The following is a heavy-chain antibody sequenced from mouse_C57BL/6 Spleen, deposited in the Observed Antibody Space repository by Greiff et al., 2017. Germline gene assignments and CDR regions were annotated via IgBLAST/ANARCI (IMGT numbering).Heavy chain of an antibody. D-gene: IGHD1-1*01. CDR2: FYPGSGSI. Sequence: QVQLKESGAELVKPGASVKLSCKASGYTFTEYTIHWVKQRSGQGLEWIGWFYPGSGSIKYNEKFKDKATLTADKSSSTVYIELSRLTSEDSAVYFCARHEENYYGSSYSMDYWCQGTSVTVSS. CDR1: GYTFTEYT. CDR3: ARHEENYYGSSYSMDY. V-gene: IGHV1-62-2*01. J-gene: IGHJ4*01.